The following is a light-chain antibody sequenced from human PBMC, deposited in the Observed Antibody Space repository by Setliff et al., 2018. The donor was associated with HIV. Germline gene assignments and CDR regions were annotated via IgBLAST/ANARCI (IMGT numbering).Light chain of an antibody. CDR2: AAS. Sequence: DIQMTQSPSSLSASVGDRVTITCRASQDISNYLAWYQQKPGKVPKLLIYAASTLQSGVPSRFSGSKSGTDFTLTISSLQPEDVATYYCQKYYSAPLTFGGGTRLEIK. CDR3: QKYYSAPLT. CDR1: QDISNY. V-gene: IGKV1-27*01. J-gene: IGKJ5*01.